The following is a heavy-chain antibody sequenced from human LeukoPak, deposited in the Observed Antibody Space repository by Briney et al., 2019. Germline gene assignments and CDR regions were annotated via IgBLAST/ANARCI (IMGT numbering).Heavy chain of an antibody. CDR2: IYYSGST. CDR3: ARGPLDSGYTYLDY. CDR1: GGSISSGGYY. Sequence: PSQTLSLTCTVSGGSISSGGYYWSWIRQHPGKGLEWVGYIYYSGSTNYNPSLKSRVTISVDTSKNQFSLNLSSVTAADTAVYYCARGPLDSGYTYLDYWGQGTLVSVAS. D-gene: IGHD5-12*01. J-gene: IGHJ4*02. V-gene: IGHV4-31*03.